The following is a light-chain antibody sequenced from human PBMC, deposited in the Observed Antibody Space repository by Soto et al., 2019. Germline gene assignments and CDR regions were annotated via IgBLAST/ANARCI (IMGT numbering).Light chain of an antibody. CDR1: QSVSSSY. J-gene: IGKJ1*01. CDR2: GAS. CDR3: HLYGASPPT. Sequence: IVLTQSPGTLSLSPGERATLSCMASQSVSSSYLAWYQQKPGQAPRLLIYGASSRATGIPDRFSASGSGTDFTLTISRLEPEDSAVFYCHLYGASPPTFGQGTKVDIK. V-gene: IGKV3-20*01.